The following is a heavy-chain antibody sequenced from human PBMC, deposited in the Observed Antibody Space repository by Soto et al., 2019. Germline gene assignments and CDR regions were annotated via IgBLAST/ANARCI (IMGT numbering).Heavy chain of an antibody. Sequence: SETLSLTCPFSGFSISSYYWSWIRPPPGKGLEWIGFIYYGGSTYYNPSLNSRVTLSIDMTNNHVSLILNSVTAADTAVYYCARVGPWVPYYYDSSPYTFENWFDPWGQGTLVTVSS. D-gene: IGHD3-22*01. CDR1: GFSISSYY. V-gene: IGHV4-59*08. CDR3: ARVGPWVPYYYDSSPYTFENWFDP. CDR2: IYYGGST. J-gene: IGHJ5*02.